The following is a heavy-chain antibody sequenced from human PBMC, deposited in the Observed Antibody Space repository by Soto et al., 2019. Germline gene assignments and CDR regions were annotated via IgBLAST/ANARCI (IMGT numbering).Heavy chain of an antibody. D-gene: IGHD4-17*01. Sequence: TGGSLRLSCTDSGFTVSSNYISWVRQAPGKGLEWVSVLYIGGSTYYTDSVKGRFTISRDNSKNTLYLQMNSLRAEDTAVYYCATGSVKYYFDYWGQGTLVTVSS. CDR1: GFTVSSNY. CDR2: LYIGGST. CDR3: ATGSVKYYFDY. V-gene: IGHV3-66*01. J-gene: IGHJ4*02.